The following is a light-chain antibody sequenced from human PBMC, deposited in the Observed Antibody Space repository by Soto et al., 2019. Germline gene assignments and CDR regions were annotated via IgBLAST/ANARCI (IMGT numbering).Light chain of an antibody. J-gene: IGLJ2*01. CDR3: QTWSTGSVV. CDR2: LYSDGSH. CDR1: SGHSSYA. Sequence: QPVLTQSPSASASLGASVKFTCTLSSGHSSYAIAWHQQQPEKGPRYLMKLYSDGSHSKGDGIPDRFSGSSSGAERYLTISSLQSEDEADYYCQTWSTGSVVFGGGTKLTVL. V-gene: IGLV4-69*01.